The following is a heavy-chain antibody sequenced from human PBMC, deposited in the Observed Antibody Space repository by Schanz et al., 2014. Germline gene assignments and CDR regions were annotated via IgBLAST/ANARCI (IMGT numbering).Heavy chain of an antibody. J-gene: IGHJ4*02. Sequence: VQLVESGGGVVQPGRSLRLSCAASGFTFSSYAMSWVRQAPGKGLEWVSALSGSGGSTYYADSVKGRFTISRDNSKNTLYLQMNSLRAEDTAVYYCAREQIMAAAGLVDYWGQGTLXTVSS. CDR3: AREQIMAAAGLVDY. D-gene: IGHD6-13*01. CDR2: LSGSGGST. CDR1: GFTFSSYA. V-gene: IGHV3-23*04.